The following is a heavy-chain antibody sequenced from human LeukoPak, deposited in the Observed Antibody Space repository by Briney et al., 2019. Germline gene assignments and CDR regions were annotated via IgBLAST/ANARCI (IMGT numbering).Heavy chain of an antibody. CDR3: ARLSGYSSGHYYSDY. Sequence: SDTLSLTCTVSGGSLSSDYWSWIRQPPGKGLEWIGYIYYRGSTNYNPSLKSRVTISVDTSKNQFYLKLSSVTAADTAVYYCARLSGYSSGHYYSDYWGQGTLVTVSS. J-gene: IGHJ4*02. CDR1: GGSLSSDY. CDR2: IYYRGST. D-gene: IGHD3-22*01. V-gene: IGHV4-59*07.